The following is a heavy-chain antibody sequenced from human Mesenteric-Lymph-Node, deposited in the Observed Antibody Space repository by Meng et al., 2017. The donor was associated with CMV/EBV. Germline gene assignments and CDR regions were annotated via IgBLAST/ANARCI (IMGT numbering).Heavy chain of an antibody. CDR2: IYYSGST. Sequence: SETLSLTFAVSGYSISSSNWWGWIRQPPGKGLEWIGYIYYSGSTYYNPSLKSRVTISVDTSKNQFSLKLSSVTAADTAVYYCARDRIVVVPAAPIAAAAYYYYYGMDVWGQGTTVTVSS. D-gene: IGHD2-2*01. J-gene: IGHJ6*02. CDR3: ARDRIVVVPAAPIAAAAYYYYYGMDV. CDR1: GYSISSSNW. V-gene: IGHV4-28*03.